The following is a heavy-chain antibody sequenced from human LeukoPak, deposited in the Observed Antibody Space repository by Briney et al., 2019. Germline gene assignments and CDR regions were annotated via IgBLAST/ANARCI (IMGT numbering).Heavy chain of an antibody. Sequence: SSETLSLTCSVYGGSFSPYYWSWVRQPPGEGLEWIGQIEQSGSTNYNPSLKSRATISADTSKSQFSLRLSPMAAADTAVYYCVRQWKESYYVDLWGKGATVTISS. V-gene: IGHV4-34*01. J-gene: IGHJ6*04. CDR1: GGSFSPYY. CDR2: IEQSGST. CDR3: VRQWKESYYVDL. D-gene: IGHD3-10*01.